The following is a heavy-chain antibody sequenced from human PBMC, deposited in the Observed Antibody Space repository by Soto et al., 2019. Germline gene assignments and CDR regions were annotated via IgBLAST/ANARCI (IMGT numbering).Heavy chain of an antibody. CDR1: GGTFSSYT. Sequence: QVQLVQSGAEVKKPGSSVKVSCKASGGTFSSYTISWVRQAPGQGLEWMGRISPSLDTVNYAQKFQGRVTSTADQSQRRDARALDSLRYEDTAVYCCARSVTMIRGDGDYYCYGMDAWGQGTTVTVSS. CDR2: ISPSLDTV. CDR3: ARSVTMIRGDGDYYCYGMDA. J-gene: IGHJ6*02. V-gene: IGHV1-69*08. D-gene: IGHD3-10*01.